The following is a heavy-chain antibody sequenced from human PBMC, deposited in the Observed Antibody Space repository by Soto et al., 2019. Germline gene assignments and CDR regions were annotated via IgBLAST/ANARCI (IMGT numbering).Heavy chain of an antibody. CDR1: GFTFSSYG. CDR2: ISYDGSNK. CDR3: AKGLGELSPESYDY. J-gene: IGHJ4*02. D-gene: IGHD3-16*02. Sequence: QVQLVESGGGVVQPGRSLRFSCVASGFTFSSYGMHWVRQAPGKGLEWVAFISYDGSNKYHADSVKGRFTISRDNSKNTLFLQMNSLRAEDTAVYYCAKGLGELSPESYDYWGQGTLVTVSS. V-gene: IGHV3-30*18.